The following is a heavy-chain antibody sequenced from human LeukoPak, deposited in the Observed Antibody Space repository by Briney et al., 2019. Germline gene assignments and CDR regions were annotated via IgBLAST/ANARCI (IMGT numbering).Heavy chain of an antibody. CDR1: GFTFSSYA. CDR3: ARGRSPRPFDI. CDR2: ISSSSSTI. V-gene: IGHV3-48*01. J-gene: IGHJ3*02. Sequence: HPGGSLRLSCAASGFTFSSYAMSWVRQAPGKGLEWVSYISSSSSTIYYADSVKGRFTISRDNAKNSLYLQMNSLRAEDTAVYYCARGRSPRPFDIWGQGTMVTVSS.